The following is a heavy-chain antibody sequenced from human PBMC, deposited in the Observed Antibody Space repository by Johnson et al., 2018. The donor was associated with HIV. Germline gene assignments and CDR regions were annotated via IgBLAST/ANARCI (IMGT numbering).Heavy chain of an antibody. CDR1: GFTFSRNA. CDR2: ISFDGTNK. CDR3: ARGVGGAGDDAFDI. Sequence: QVQLVESGGGVLQPGRSLGLSCTASGFTFSRNAMHWVRQAPGKGLEWVAVISFDGTNKHYGDSVRGRFTVSRDNSKNTLSLQMNSLRAEDTALYYCARGVGGAGDDAFDIWGQGTMVTVSS. D-gene: IGHD6-19*01. V-gene: IGHV3-30-3*01. J-gene: IGHJ3*02.